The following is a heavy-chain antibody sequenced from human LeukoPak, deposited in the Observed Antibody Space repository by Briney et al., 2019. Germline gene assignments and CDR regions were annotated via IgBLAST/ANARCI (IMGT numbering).Heavy chain of an antibody. CDR2: LSYSGGT. D-gene: IGHD2-8*02. CDR3: ARYERIGSCTGGACYYGLDV. V-gene: IGHV4-59*01. J-gene: IGHJ6*02. CDR1: GASISRFY. Sequence: SETLSLTCTVSGASISRFYWVWVRQSPGNGLEWIGYLSYSGGTKYNPSLKNRVTTSVDASRNQFSLELTSVTAADTAVYFCARYERIGSCTGGACYYGLDVWGQGTTVTVS.